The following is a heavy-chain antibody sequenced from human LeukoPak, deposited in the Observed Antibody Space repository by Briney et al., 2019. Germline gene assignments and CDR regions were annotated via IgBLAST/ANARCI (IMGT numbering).Heavy chain of an antibody. D-gene: IGHD3-22*01. CDR2: ISGSGGST. CDR3: AKDQSSGYYSSTFDY. Sequence: GGSLRLSCAASGFTFSSYAMSWVRQAPGKGLEWVSAISGSGGSTYYADSVKGRFTISRDDSKNTLYLQMNSLRAEDTAVYYCAKDQSSGYYSSTFDYWGQGTLVTVSS. J-gene: IGHJ4*02. CDR1: GFTFSSYA. V-gene: IGHV3-23*01.